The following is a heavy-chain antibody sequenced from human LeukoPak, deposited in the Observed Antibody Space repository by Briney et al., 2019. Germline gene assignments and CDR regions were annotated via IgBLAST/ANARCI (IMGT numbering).Heavy chain of an antibody. J-gene: IGHJ4*02. Sequence: SETLSLTCTVSGGSISSYYWSWIRQPPGKGLEWIGYINYSGSTNYNPSLKSRVTISVDTSRIQLSLKLTSVTAADTAVYYCARATDSNGWLFDYWGQGTLVTVSS. CDR2: INYSGST. D-gene: IGHD6-19*01. CDR3: ARATDSNGWLFDY. V-gene: IGHV4-59*01. CDR1: GGSISSYY.